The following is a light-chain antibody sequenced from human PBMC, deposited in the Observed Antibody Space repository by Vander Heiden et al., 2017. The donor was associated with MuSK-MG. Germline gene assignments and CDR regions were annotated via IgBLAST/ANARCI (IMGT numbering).Light chain of an antibody. CDR1: QSVSSY. CDR3: QQRSNWLWT. V-gene: IGKV3-11*01. CDR2: DAS. Sequence: ENVLTQSPATLSLSPGERATLSCRASQSVSSYLDWYQQKPGQAPRLLIYDASNRATGIPARFSGSGSGTDFTLTISSLEPEDFAVYYCQQRSNWLWTFGQGTKVEIK. J-gene: IGKJ1*01.